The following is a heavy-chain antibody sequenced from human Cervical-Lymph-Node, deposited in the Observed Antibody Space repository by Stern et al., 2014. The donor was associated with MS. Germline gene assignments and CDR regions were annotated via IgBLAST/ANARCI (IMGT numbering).Heavy chain of an antibody. D-gene: IGHD1-26*01. Sequence: QVQLVQSGAEVKEPGASVKVSCTASGYTFTDYNLHWVRQAPGPGLEWMGMISPDGGRTAYAPKFRGRVTMTRDKSTATVYMELNSLRSEDTAVYFCARVAPTVGAAYWGQGTLVTVSS. CDR1: GYTFTDYN. CDR3: ARVAPTVGAAY. CDR2: ISPDGGRT. V-gene: IGHV1-46*01. J-gene: IGHJ4*02.